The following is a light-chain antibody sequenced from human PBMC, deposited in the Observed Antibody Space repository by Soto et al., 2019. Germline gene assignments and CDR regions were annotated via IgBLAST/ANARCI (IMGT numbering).Light chain of an antibody. J-gene: IGKJ5*01. V-gene: IGKV3-15*01. CDR2: GAS. Sequence: EIVLTQSPATLSVSPGERATLSCRASQSVSINLAWYQQKPGQAPSLLIYGASTRATGIPARFSATGSGTKFTLTISSLQSEDFAVYYCQQYNNWPPVTFGQGTRLEIK. CDR3: QQYNNWPPVT. CDR1: QSVSIN.